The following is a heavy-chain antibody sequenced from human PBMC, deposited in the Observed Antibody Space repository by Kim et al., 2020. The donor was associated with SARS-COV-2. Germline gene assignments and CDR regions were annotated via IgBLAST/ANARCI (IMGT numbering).Heavy chain of an antibody. CDR1: GFTFDDYA. V-gene: IGHV3-9*01. CDR3: AKSYRSGSYWGYDY. Sequence: GGSLRLSCAASGFTFDDYAMHWVRQAPGKGLEWVSGISWNSGSIGYADSVKGRFTISRDNAKNSLYLQMNSLRAEDTALYYCAKSYRSGSYWGYDYWGQGTLVTVSS. CDR2: ISWNSGSI. J-gene: IGHJ4*02. D-gene: IGHD1-26*01.